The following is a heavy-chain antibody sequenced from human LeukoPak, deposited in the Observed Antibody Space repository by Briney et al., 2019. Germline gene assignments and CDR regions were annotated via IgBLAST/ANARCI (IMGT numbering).Heavy chain of an antibody. J-gene: IGHJ3*02. V-gene: IGHV4-4*02. CDR1: GGSISSSSW. Sequence: SETLSLTCAVSGGSISSSSWWSWVRQPPGKGLEWIGEVFHDGSPNYNPSFRGRVTILVDKSKNQFSLNLGSLTAADTAMYYCARDPNIVSAVTLRAFDIWGQGTMVSVSS. CDR3: ARDPNIVSAVTLRAFDI. CDR2: VFHDGSP. D-gene: IGHD5/OR15-5a*01.